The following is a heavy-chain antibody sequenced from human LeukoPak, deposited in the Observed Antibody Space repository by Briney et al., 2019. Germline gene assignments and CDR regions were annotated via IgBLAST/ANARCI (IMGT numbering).Heavy chain of an antibody. CDR1: GGTFSSYA. D-gene: IGHD3/OR15-3a*01. CDR3: ASRTGGHYYGIDV. Sequence: SVKVSCKASGGTFSSYAISWVRQAPGQGLEWMGRIIPILGIANYAQKFQGRVTITADKSTSTAYMELSSLRSEDTAVYYCASRTGGHYYGIDVWGQGTTVTVSS. CDR2: IIPILGIA. J-gene: IGHJ6*02. V-gene: IGHV1-69*04.